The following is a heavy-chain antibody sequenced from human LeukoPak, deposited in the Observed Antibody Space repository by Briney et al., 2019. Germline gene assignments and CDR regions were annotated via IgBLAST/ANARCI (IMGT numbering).Heavy chain of an antibody. CDR3: AKFGLAGSGRYHDAFDI. CDR2: IRSSSSTI. J-gene: IGHJ3*02. V-gene: IGHV3-48*01. D-gene: IGHD3-10*01. Sequence: GGSLRLSCAASGFTFSSYSMNWVRQAPGKGLEWVSYIRSSSSTIYYADSVKGRFTIPRDNSKNTLYLQMNSLRAEDTAVYYCAKFGLAGSGRYHDAFDIWGQGTMVTVSS. CDR1: GFTFSSYS.